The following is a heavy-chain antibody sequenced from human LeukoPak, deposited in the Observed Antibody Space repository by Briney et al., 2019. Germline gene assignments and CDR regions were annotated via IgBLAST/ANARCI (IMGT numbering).Heavy chain of an antibody. Sequence: MTSETLSLTCSVSGGSISSSSHYWGWIRQPPVKGLEWIGSIYYSGSTYYNPSLKSRVTISVDTSKNQFSLKLTSVTAADTAVYYCGRHSSLGSGYYYWGQGTLVTVSS. CDR1: GGSISSSSHY. V-gene: IGHV4-39*01. J-gene: IGHJ4*02. D-gene: IGHD3-3*01. CDR3: GRHSSLGSGYYY. CDR2: IYYSGST.